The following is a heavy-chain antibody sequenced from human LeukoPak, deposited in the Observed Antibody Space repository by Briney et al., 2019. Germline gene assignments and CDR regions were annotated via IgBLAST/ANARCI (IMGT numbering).Heavy chain of an antibody. J-gene: IGHJ4*02. Sequence: SETLSLTCAVSGYSISRGSYWGWIRQPPGKGLEWIGSVYHSGSAYYNPSLKSRVTISVDTSKNQFSLKLTSVTAADTAVYYCARGYYYYGSAYDYWCQGTLVTVSS. D-gene: IGHD3-10*01. CDR3: ARGYYYYGSAYDY. CDR2: VYHSGSA. CDR1: GYSISRGSY. V-gene: IGHV4-38-2*01.